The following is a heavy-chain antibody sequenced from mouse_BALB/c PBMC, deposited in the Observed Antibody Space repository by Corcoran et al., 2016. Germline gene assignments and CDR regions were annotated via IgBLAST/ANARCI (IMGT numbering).Heavy chain of an antibody. V-gene: IGHV1-9*01. CDR3: ARQGYGDGDYAMDY. CDR2: ILPGSGST. CDR1: GYTFSSYW. J-gene: IGHJ4*01. Sequence: QVQLQQSGAELMKPGASVKISCKATGYTFSSYWIEWVKQRPGHGLEWIGEILPGSGSTNYNEKFKGKATFTADTSSNTAYMQLSSLTSEDYAVYYCARQGYGDGDYAMDYWGQGTSVTVSS. D-gene: IGHD1-2*01.